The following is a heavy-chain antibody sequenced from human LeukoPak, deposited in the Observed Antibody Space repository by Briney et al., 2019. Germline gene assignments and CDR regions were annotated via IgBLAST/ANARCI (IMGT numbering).Heavy chain of an antibody. J-gene: IGHJ4*02. Sequence: AGGSLRLSCAASAFTFSSYAMSWVRQAPGKGLEWVSAISGSGGSTYYADSVKGRFTISRDTSKNTLYLQMNSLRAEDTAVYYCAKKVYYDSSGYIDYWGQGTLVTPPS. V-gene: IGHV3-23*01. CDR2: ISGSGGST. CDR3: AKKVYYDSSGYIDY. CDR1: AFTFSSYA. D-gene: IGHD3-22*01.